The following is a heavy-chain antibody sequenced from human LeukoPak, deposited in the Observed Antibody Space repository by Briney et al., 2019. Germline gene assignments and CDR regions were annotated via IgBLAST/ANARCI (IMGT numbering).Heavy chain of an antibody. CDR3: AKDGVLGVDYYYYMDV. J-gene: IGHJ6*03. Sequence: GGSLRLSYVTSGFPFSTYSMNWVRQAPGKGLEWLSYITSTSDTIYYADSVKGRFTISRDNSKNTLYLQMNSLRAEDTAVYYCAKDGVLGVDYYYYMDVWGKGTTVTVSS. CDR1: GFPFSTYS. V-gene: IGHV3-48*01. D-gene: IGHD3-16*01. CDR2: ITSTSDTI.